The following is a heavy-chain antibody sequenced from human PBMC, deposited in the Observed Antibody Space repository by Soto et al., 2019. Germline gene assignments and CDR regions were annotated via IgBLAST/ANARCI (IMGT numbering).Heavy chain of an antibody. V-gene: IGHV1-2*02. Sequence: QVQLVQSGAEVKEPGDSVRVSCEASGYTFTAYHIHWVRQAPGQGLEWMGWINPNFGDTNYAQDFQGRVSMTRDMSISTVYMELSRLTSDDTAIYYCARNMDYYYGRGSGNGHGVWGQGTTVTVFS. CDR3: ARNMDYYYGRGSGNGHGV. CDR2: INPNFGDT. CDR1: GYTFTAYH. J-gene: IGHJ6*02. D-gene: IGHD3-10*02.